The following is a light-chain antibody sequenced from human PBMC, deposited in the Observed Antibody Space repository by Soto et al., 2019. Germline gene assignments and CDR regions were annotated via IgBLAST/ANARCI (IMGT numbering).Light chain of an antibody. CDR3: QHYGTSAL. J-gene: IGKJ3*01. Sequence: EIVLTQSPGTLSLSPGERATLSCRASQSVSDMYLAWYQQKPGQAPRLLIHASNGATGIPYRFSGSGSGTDFTLTISRLEPEDFGVYYCQHYGTSALFGPGTKVEIK. V-gene: IGKV3-20*01. CDR2: AS. CDR1: QSVSDMY.